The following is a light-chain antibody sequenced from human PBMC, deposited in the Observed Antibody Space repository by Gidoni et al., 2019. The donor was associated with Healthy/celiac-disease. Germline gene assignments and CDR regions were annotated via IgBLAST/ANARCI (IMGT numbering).Light chain of an antibody. CDR3: QQRSNWPLT. CDR2: YAS. J-gene: IGKJ4*01. V-gene: IGKV3-11*01. Sequence: EIVLTQSPATLSLSPGERATLSCRASQSVSSYLAWYQQKPGQAPRLLIYYASNRATGIPARFSGSGSVTDFTLTISSLEPEDCAVYYSQQRSNWPLTFGGGTKVEIK. CDR1: QSVSSY.